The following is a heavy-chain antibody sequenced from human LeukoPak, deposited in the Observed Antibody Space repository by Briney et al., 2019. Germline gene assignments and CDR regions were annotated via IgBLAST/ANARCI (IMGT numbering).Heavy chain of an antibody. J-gene: IGHJ5*02. CDR2: IIPIFGTA. V-gene: IGHV1-69*13. CDR1: GGTFSSYA. Sequence: ASVKVSCKASGGTFSSYAISWVRQAPGQGLEWMGGIIPIFGTANYAQKFQGSVTITADESTSTAYMELSSLRSEDTAVYYCARVSGDFWSGPFDPWGQGTLVTVSS. CDR3: ARVSGDFWSGPFDP. D-gene: IGHD3-3*01.